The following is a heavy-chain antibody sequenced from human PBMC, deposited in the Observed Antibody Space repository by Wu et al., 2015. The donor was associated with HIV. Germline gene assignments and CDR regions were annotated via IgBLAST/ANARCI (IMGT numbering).Heavy chain of an antibody. V-gene: IGHV1-8*02. CDR2: MNPNSGNT. CDR3: ARALGYQLLPYYYYYGMDV. Sequence: QVQLVQSGAEVKKPGSSVKVSCKASGGTFSSYAISWVRQAPGQGLEWMGWMNPNSGNTGYARKFKGRVTMTRNTSISTAYMELSSLRSEDTAVYYCARALGYQLLPYYYYYGMDVWGQGTTVTVSS. CDR1: GGTFSSYA. J-gene: IGHJ6*02. D-gene: IGHD2-2*01.